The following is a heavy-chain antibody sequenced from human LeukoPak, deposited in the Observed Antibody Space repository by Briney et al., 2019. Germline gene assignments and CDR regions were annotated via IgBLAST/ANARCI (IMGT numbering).Heavy chain of an antibody. V-gene: IGHV4-34*01. Sequence: SETLSLTCAVYGGSFSGYYWSWIRQPPGKGLEWIGEINHSGSTNYNPSLKSRVTISVDTSKNQFSLKLSSVTAADTALYYCARARNWNKYYFDYWGQGTLVTVSS. CDR1: GGSFSGYY. CDR3: ARARNWNKYYFDY. CDR2: INHSGST. D-gene: IGHD1/OR15-1a*01. J-gene: IGHJ4*02.